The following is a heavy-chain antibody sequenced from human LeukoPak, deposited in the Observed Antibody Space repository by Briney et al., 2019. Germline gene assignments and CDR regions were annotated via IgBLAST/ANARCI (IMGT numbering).Heavy chain of an antibody. J-gene: IGHJ5*02. Sequence: GASVKVSCKASGYTFTSNDINWVRQATGQGLEWMGIINPSGGSTSYAQKFQGRVTMTRDTSTSTVYMELSSLRSEDTAVYYCARDASHYDSSGYYYDCWFDPWGQGTLVTVSS. V-gene: IGHV1-46*01. CDR2: INPSGGST. CDR1: GYTFTSND. D-gene: IGHD3-22*01. CDR3: ARDASHYDSSGYYYDCWFDP.